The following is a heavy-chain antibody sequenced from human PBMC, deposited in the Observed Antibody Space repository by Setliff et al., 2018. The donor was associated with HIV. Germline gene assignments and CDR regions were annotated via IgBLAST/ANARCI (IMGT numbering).Heavy chain of an antibody. CDR3: ARVGHSSSYHYYGMDV. CDR1: GGSLNILG. D-gene: IGHD6-13*01. V-gene: IGHV1-69*05. J-gene: IGHJ6*02. CDR2: IIPFVNIA. Sequence: GASVKVSCKASGGSLNILGFSWVRQAPGQGLEWVGGIIPFVNIANYAQKFQGRVTITTDESRSTAYMELSSLSSEDTAVFYCARVGHSSSYHYYGMDVWGQGTTVTVSS.